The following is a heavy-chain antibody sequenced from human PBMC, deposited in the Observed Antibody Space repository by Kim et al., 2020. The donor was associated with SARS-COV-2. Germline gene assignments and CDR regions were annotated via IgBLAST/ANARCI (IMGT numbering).Heavy chain of an antibody. V-gene: IGHV4-38-2*02. J-gene: IGHJ4*02. CDR2: IYHSGST. Sequence: SETLSLTCTVSGYSISSGYYWGWIRQPPGKGLEWIGSIYHSGSTYYNPSLKSRVTISVDTSKNQFSLKLSSVTAADTAVYYCASAGGAAAGGGWPKYWGQGTLVTVSS. D-gene: IGHD6-13*01. CDR3: ASAGGAAAGGGWPKY. CDR1: GYSISSGYY.